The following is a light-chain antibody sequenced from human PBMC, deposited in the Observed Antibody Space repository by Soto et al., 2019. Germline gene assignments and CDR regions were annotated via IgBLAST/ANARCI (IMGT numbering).Light chain of an antibody. V-gene: IGLV2-14*01. CDR3: SSYTSSGTRV. CDR1: SGDVGGYNY. CDR2: VVS. Sequence: QSALTQPASVSGSPGQSITISCTGTSGDVGGYNYVSWYQQHPGKAPKLLIYVVSHRPSGVSHRFSGSKSGNTASLTISGLQAEDEADYYCSSYTSSGTRVFGGGTKLTV. J-gene: IGLJ2*01.